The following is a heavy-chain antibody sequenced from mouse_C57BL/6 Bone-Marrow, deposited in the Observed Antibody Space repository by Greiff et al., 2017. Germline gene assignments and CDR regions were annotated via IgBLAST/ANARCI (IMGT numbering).Heavy chain of an antibody. Sequence: EVMLVESGGGLVQSGRSLRLSCATSGFTFSDFYMEWVRQAPGKGLEWIAASRNKANDYTTEYSASVKGRFIVSRDTSQSILYLQMNALRAEDTAIYYCAREDYYGSRGFAYWGQGTLVTVSA. CDR3: AREDYYGSRGFAY. CDR2: SRNKANDYTT. V-gene: IGHV7-1*01. CDR1: GFTFSDFY. D-gene: IGHD1-1*01. J-gene: IGHJ3*01.